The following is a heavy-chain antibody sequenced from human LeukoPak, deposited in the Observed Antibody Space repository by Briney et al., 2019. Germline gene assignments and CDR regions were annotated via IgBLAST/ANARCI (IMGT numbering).Heavy chain of an antibody. Sequence: SETLSLTCTVSGSSLSSGYFWGWIRQPPGKGLEWIGSIHYSGSTYYNPSFKSRVTTSVDTSKNQFSLKLTSVTAADTAVYFCARGFSFGYSGDYWGQGTLVTVSS. CDR2: IHYSGST. CDR1: GSSLSSGYF. CDR3: ARGFSFGYSGDY. V-gene: IGHV4-38-2*02. D-gene: IGHD5-18*01. J-gene: IGHJ4*02.